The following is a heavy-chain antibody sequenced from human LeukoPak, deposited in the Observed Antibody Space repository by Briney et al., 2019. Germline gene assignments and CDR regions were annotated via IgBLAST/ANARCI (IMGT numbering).Heavy chain of an antibody. CDR1: GFIFSSYA. CDR3: AKGPQGD. D-gene: IGHD3-16*01. J-gene: IGHJ4*02. V-gene: IGHV3-23*01. Sequence: GGSLRLSCAASGFIFSSYAMSWLRQAPGKGLEWVSAISGSGGSTYYADSVKARFTISRDNSKSTLYLQLNSLRAEDTAVYYCAKGPQGDWGQGALVTVSS. CDR2: ISGSGGST.